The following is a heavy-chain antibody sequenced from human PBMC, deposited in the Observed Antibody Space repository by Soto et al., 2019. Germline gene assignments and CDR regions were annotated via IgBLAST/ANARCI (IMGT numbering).Heavy chain of an antibody. CDR2: IYHSGST. CDR3: ARVAAALSDGMDV. Sequence: PETLFLTCAVSGGSISSGGYSWSWIRQPPGKGLEWIGYIYHSGSTYYNPSLKSRVTISVDRSKNQFSLKLSSVTAADTAVDYCARVAAALSDGMDVWGQWTTV. V-gene: IGHV4-30-2*01. D-gene: IGHD6-13*01. CDR1: GGSISSGGYS. J-gene: IGHJ6*02.